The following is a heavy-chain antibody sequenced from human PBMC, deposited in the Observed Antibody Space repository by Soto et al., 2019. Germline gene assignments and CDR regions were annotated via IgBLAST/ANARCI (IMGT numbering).Heavy chain of an antibody. V-gene: IGHV3-7*01. CDR2: INQDGSEK. CDR1: GLECRCWW. CDR3: ARDGVEAGLYLDN. D-gene: IGHD3-16*01. Sequence: RLAGRGAGLECRCWWSRWHRQAPGKGPEWVANINQDGSEKYYVDSVKGRFIISRDNAKNSLYLQMNRLRVEDTAVYYCARDGVEAGLYLDNWGQGTLVTVSS. J-gene: IGHJ4*02.